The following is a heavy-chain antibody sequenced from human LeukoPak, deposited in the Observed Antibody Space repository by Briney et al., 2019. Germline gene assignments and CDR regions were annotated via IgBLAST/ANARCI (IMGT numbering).Heavy chain of an antibody. D-gene: IGHD6-13*01. J-gene: IGHJ4*02. CDR1: GYTFTSYG. CDR2: ISAYNGNT. V-gene: IGHV1-18*04. Sequence: ASVKVSCKASGYTFTSYGISWVRQAPGQGLEWMGWISAYNGNTNYAQKLQGRVTMTTDTSTSTAYMELRSLRSDDTAVYYCAGSTTGIAAAGTYPYYSDYWGQGTLVTVSS. CDR3: AGSTTGIAAAGTYPYYSDY.